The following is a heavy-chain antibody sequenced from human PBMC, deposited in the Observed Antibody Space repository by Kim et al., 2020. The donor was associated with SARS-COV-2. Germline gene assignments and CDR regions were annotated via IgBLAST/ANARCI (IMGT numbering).Heavy chain of an antibody. CDR1: GFTFSNAW. Sequence: GGSLRLSCAASGFTFSNAWMSWVRQAPGKGLEWVGRIKSKTDGGTTDYAAPVKGRFTISRDDSKNTLYLQMNSLETEDTAVYYCTTDGSWLSYYYDGMDVWGQGTTVTVSS. CDR3: TTDGSWLSYYYDGMDV. J-gene: IGHJ6*02. V-gene: IGHV3-15*01. D-gene: IGHD6-13*01. CDR2: IKSKTDGGTT.